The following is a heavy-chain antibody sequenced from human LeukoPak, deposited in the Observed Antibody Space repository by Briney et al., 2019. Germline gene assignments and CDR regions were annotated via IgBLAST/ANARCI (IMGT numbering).Heavy chain of an antibody. J-gene: IGHJ4*02. CDR3: ARDYWWNYDY. D-gene: IGHD1-7*01. CDR1: GFTFTSYS. Sequence: PGGSLRLSCAASGFTFTSYSMNWVRQAPGKGLEWVSTISGGGGSTYYADSVKGRFTISRDNSKNTIYLQMDSLRAEDTAIYYCARDYWWNYDYWGQGTLVTVSS. CDR2: ISGGGGST. V-gene: IGHV3-23*01.